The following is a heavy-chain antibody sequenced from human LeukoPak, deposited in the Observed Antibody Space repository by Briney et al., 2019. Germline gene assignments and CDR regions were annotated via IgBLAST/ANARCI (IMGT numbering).Heavy chain of an antibody. CDR1: GFTFSSYW. J-gene: IGHJ4*02. CDR3: AKEYTGTFSPFPSYFDN. Sequence: GGSLRLSCAASGFTFSSYWMSWVRQAPGKGLEWVANIKQDGSEKYYVDSVKGRFTISRDNAKNSLYLQMNSLRAEDTAIYYCAKEYTGTFSPFPSYFDNWDQGTLVTVSS. CDR2: IKQDGSEK. D-gene: IGHD1-26*01. V-gene: IGHV3-7*03.